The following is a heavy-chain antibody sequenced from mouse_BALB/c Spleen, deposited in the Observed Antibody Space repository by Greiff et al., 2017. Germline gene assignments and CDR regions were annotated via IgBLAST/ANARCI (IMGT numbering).Heavy chain of an antibody. D-gene: IGHD2-4*01. CDR1: GYTFTSYW. CDR2: INPSNGRT. CDR3: AGGGYYDYPWFAY. Sequence: QVQLQQPGAELVKPGASVKLSCKASGYTFTSYWMHWVKQRPGQGLEWIGEINPSNGRTNYNEKFKSKATLTVDKSSSTAYMQLSSLTSEDSAVYYGAGGGYYDYPWFAYWGQGTLVTVSA. J-gene: IGHJ3*01. V-gene: IGHV1S81*02.